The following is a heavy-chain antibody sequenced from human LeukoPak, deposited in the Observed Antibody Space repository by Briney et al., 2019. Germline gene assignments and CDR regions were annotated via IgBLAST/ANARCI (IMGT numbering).Heavy chain of an antibody. V-gene: IGHV1-2*02. Sequence: GASVKVSCKASGFTLTDYIHWVRQDPRQGLQWMGWIKPNSGDTDYAQKFQGRVTMTRDTSISTAYMELSSLRSEDTAVYYCARPSEYQLLSYAFDIWGQGTMVTVSS. J-gene: IGHJ3*02. CDR2: IKPNSGDT. CDR1: GFTLTDY. D-gene: IGHD2-2*01. CDR3: ARPSEYQLLSYAFDI.